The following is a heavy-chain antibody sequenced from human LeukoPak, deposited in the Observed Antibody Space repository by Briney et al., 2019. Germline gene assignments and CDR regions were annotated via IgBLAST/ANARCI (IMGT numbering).Heavy chain of an antibody. CDR1: GVSISSYY. CDR2: IYYSGTT. J-gene: IGHJ4*02. V-gene: IGHV4-59*01. CDR3: ARGLDGYMRYFDY. D-gene: IGHD5-24*01. Sequence: SETLSLACTVSGVSISSYYWSWIRQPPGKGLEWIGYIYYSGTTNYNPSLKSRVTISVDTSKNQFSLKLSSVTAADTAVHYCARGLDGYMRYFDYWGQGTPVTVSS.